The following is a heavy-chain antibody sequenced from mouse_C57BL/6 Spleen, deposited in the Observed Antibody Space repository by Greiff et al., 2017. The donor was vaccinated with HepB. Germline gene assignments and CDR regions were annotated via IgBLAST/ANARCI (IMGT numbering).Heavy chain of an antibody. CDR2: IYPGSGST. J-gene: IGHJ1*03. D-gene: IGHD1-1*01. V-gene: IGHV1-55*01. CDR3: AREGTYGSSLLFDV. Sequence: QVQLQQPGAELVKPGASVKMSCKASGYTFTSYWITWVKQRPGQGLEWIGDIYPGSGSTNYNEKFKSKATLTVDTSSSTAYMQLSSLTSEDSAVYYCAREGTYGSSLLFDVWGTGTTVTVSS. CDR1: GYTFTSYW.